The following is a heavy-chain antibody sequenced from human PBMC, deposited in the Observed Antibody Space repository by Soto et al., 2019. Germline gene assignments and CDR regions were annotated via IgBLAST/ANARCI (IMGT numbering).Heavy chain of an antibody. CDR1: GDTISTGGFS. V-gene: IGHV4-61*08. CDR3: VCSGDDAFDI. Sequence: SETLSLTCGVSGDTISTGGFSWAWIRQPPGKGLEWIGYIYYSGSTNYNPSLKSRVTISVDTSKNQFSLKLSSVTAADTAVYYCVCSGDDAFDIWGQGTMVTVSS. D-gene: IGHD2-15*01. J-gene: IGHJ3*02. CDR2: IYYSGST.